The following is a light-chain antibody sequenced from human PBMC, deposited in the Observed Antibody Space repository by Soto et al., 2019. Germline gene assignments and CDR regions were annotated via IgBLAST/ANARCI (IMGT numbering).Light chain of an antibody. CDR1: QTISSW. Sequence: DIQMTQSPSTLSGSVGDRVTITCWASQTISSWLAWYQQKPGKAPKLLIYKASTLKSGIPSRFSGRGSGTEFTLTISSLQPDDFATYYCQHYNSYSEAFGQGTKVELK. CDR2: KAS. CDR3: QHYNSYSEA. J-gene: IGKJ1*01. V-gene: IGKV1-5*03.